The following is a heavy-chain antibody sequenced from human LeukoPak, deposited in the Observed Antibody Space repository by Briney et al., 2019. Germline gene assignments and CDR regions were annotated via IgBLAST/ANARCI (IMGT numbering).Heavy chain of an antibody. CDR3: ASTFIAAAGSAVYYYGMDV. CDR1: GFTFSSYA. J-gene: IGHJ6*02. Sequence: GGSLRLSCAASGFTFSSYAMSWVRQAPGKGLEWVSAISGSGGSTYYADSVKGRFTISRDNSKNTLYLQMNSLRAEDTAVYYCASTFIAAAGSAVYYYGMDVWGQGTTVTVSS. D-gene: IGHD6-13*01. V-gene: IGHV3-23*01. CDR2: ISGSGGST.